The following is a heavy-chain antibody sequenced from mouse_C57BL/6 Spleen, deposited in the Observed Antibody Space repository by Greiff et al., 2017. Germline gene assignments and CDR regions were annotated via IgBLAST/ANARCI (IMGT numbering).Heavy chain of an antibody. CDR1: GYAFSSSW. D-gene: IGHD3-2*02. V-gene: IGHV1-82*01. CDR2: IYPGDGDT. CDR3: AIDSSGYVGFAY. Sequence: QVQLQQSGPELVKPGASVKISCKASGYAFSSSWMTWVKQRPGKGLEWIGRIYPGDGDTNYNGKFKGKATLTADKSSSTAYMQLSSLTSEDSAVEFCAIDSSGYVGFAYWGQGTLVTVSA. J-gene: IGHJ3*01.